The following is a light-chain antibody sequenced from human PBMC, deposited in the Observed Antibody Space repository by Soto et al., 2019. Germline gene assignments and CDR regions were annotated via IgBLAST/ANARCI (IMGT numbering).Light chain of an antibody. CDR3: CSYAGSTTVI. Sequence: QSALTQPASVSGSPGQSITISCTGTSSDVGSYNLVSWYQQHPGKAPKLMIYEGLKRPSGVSNRLSGSKSGNTASLTISGLQAEDEADYYCCSYAGSTTVIFGGGTKVTVL. CDR1: SSDVGSYNL. J-gene: IGLJ2*01. V-gene: IGLV2-23*01. CDR2: EGL.